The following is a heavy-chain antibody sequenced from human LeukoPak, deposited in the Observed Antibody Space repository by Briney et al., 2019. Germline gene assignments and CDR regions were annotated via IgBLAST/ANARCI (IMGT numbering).Heavy chain of an antibody. D-gene: IGHD3-22*01. J-gene: IGHJ5*02. Sequence: GESLQISCKVSGYSFPSYWITWVRQVPGKGLEWMGRIAPSDSYTNCNPSFEGHVTMSVEKSITTVYLQWSSLKASDTAMYYCVRQPPGVYDTTQSWFDPWGQGTLVTVSS. CDR1: GYSFPSYW. V-gene: IGHV5-10-1*01. CDR2: IAPSDSYT. CDR3: VRQPPGVYDTTQSWFDP.